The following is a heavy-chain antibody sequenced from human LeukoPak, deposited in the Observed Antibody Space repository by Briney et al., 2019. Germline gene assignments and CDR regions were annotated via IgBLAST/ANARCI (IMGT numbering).Heavy chain of an antibody. Sequence: SETLSLTCTVSGGSISSSSYYWSWIRQPPGKGLEWIGYIDYSGNTNYNPSLKSRVTVSVDTTKNQFSLKLSSVTAADTAVYYCARETRNYYDSPAYYSFDYWGQGTLVTVSS. CDR1: GGSISSSSYY. CDR3: ARETRNYYDSPAYYSFDY. CDR2: IDYSGNT. J-gene: IGHJ4*02. V-gene: IGHV4-61*01. D-gene: IGHD3-22*01.